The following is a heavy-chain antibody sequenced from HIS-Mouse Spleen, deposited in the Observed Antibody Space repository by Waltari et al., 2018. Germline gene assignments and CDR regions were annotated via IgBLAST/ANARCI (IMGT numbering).Heavy chain of an antibody. V-gene: IGHV3-48*02. Sequence: EVQLVESGGGLVQPGGSLRLSCAASGFPFSSYTLNWVLQAPGKGLEWVSYISSSSSTIYYADSVKGRFTISRDNAKNSLYLQMNSLRDEDTAVYYCARDTDRGERNFGYWGQGTLVTVSS. CDR2: ISSSSSTI. CDR1: GFPFSSYT. J-gene: IGHJ4*02. CDR3: ARDTDRGERNFGY. D-gene: IGHD3-10*01.